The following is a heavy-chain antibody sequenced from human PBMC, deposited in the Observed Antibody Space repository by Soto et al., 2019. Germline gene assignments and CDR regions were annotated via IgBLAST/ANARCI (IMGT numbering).Heavy chain of an antibody. V-gene: IGHV3-7*01. CDR1: GFTFSNYW. Sequence: EVQLVESGGGLVQPGGSLRLSCEASGFTFSNYWMSWVRQAPGKGLEWVANIKQAGSGKYFVGSVNGRFTISRDNAKNSLFLQVNSLRAEETAVYYCAREKRANGYVDYWGQGTLVTVSS. D-gene: IGHD6-25*01. CDR3: AREKRANGYVDY. CDR2: IKQAGSGK. J-gene: IGHJ4*02.